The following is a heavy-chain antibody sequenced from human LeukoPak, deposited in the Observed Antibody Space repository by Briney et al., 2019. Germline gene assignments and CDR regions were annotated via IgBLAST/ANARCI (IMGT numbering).Heavy chain of an antibody. CDR3: ATDGAGFDT. CDR2: INIGGTNT. V-gene: IGHV3-11*01. CDR1: GFTFSSYA. Sequence: GGSLRLSCAASGFTFSSYAMSWIRQAPGKGLEWLSYINIGGTNTHYADSVKGRFTISRDNAKKSLYLEMNNLRAEDTAVYYCATDGAGFDTWGQGVLVTVSS. J-gene: IGHJ5*02.